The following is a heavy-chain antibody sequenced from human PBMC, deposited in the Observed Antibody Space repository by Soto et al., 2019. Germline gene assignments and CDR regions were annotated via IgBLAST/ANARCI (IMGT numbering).Heavy chain of an antibody. V-gene: IGHV3-23*01. D-gene: IGHD1-26*01. J-gene: IGHJ4*02. CDR2: VSGSGDTT. CDR1: GFAFDTYA. Sequence: EVQLLESGGGLVQPGGSLRLSCVGSGFAFDTYAMSWVRQAPGKGLEWVSCVSGSGDTTHYADSVKGWFTISRDNSKNTLYLQMHTPRVDDTAVYYCAKGMVAWELISFDYWGQGTLVTVST. CDR3: AKGMVAWELISFDY.